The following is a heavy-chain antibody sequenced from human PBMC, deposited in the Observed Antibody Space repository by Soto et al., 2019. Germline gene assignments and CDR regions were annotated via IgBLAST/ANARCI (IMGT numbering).Heavy chain of an antibody. D-gene: IGHD3-22*01. CDR2: ISSRGDII. Sequence: PGGSLRLSCAVSGFIFSDYYMSWIRQAPGKGLEWVSYISSRGDIIYYADSVKGRFTISRDNAKNSLYLQMNSLRAEDTAVYYCARDLGYYDSSGYFDSWGQGTLVTVSS. V-gene: IGHV3-11*01. J-gene: IGHJ4*02. CDR1: GFIFSDYY. CDR3: ARDLGYYDSSGYFDS.